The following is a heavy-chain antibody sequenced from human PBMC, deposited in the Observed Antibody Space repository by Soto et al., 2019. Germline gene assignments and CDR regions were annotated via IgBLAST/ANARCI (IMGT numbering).Heavy chain of an antibody. Sequence: QVQLQQWGAGLLKPSETLSLTCAVYGGSFSGYYWSWIRQPPGKGLEWIGEINHSGSTNYNPSLKSRVTISADTSKNQFSLQLSSVTAADTAVYYCARSGYYDSSGGKYFQHWGQGTLVTVSS. J-gene: IGHJ1*01. CDR3: ARSGYYDSSGGKYFQH. CDR2: INHSGST. D-gene: IGHD3-22*01. V-gene: IGHV4-34*01. CDR1: GGSFSGYY.